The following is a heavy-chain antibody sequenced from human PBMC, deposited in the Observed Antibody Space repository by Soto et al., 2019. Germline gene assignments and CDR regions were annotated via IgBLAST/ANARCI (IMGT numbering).Heavy chain of an antibody. Sequence: QLQLQESGPGLVKPSETLSLTCTVSGGSISSSSYYWGWIRQPPGKGLEWIGSIYYSGSTYYNPSLKSRVTISVDTSKNQFSLKLSSVTAADTAVYYCARNGVDIVVVVAAKDEGYWFDPWGQGTLVTVSS. CDR1: GGSISSSSYY. J-gene: IGHJ5*02. D-gene: IGHD2-15*01. CDR2: IYYSGST. V-gene: IGHV4-39*01. CDR3: ARNGVDIVVVVAAKDEGYWFDP.